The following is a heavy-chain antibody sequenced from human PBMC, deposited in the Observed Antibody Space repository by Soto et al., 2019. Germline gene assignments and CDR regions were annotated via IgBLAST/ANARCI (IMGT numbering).Heavy chain of an antibody. CDR2: ISSSSSYI. Sequence: PGGSLRLSCAASGFTFSSYSTNWVRQAPGKGLEWVSSISSSSSYIYYADSVKGRFTISRDNAKNSLYLQMNSLRAEDTAVYYCARRYCSSTSCYVFDYRGQGTLVTVSS. J-gene: IGHJ4*02. V-gene: IGHV3-21*01. CDR3: ARRYCSSTSCYVFDY. CDR1: GFTFSSYS. D-gene: IGHD2-2*01.